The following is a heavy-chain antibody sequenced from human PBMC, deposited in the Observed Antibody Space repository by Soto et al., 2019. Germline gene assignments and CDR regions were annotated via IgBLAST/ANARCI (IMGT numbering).Heavy chain of an antibody. CDR2: IYHSGST. CDR1: GGSISSGGYS. D-gene: IGHD6-13*01. J-gene: IGHJ6*02. Sequence: QLQLQESGSGLVKPSQTLSLTCAVSGGSISSGGYSWSWIRQPPGKGLEWIGYIYHSGSTYYNPSLRRRVTISVDRSKNQFSLKLSSVTAADTAVYYCARGGAPSAGGMDVWGQGTTVTVSS. CDR3: ARGGAPSAGGMDV. V-gene: IGHV4-30-2*01.